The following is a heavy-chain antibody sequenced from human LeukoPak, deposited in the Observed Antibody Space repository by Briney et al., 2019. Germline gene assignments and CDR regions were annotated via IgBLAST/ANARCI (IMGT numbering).Heavy chain of an antibody. D-gene: IGHD3-22*01. J-gene: IGHJ4*02. CDR2: ISGSGGRT. V-gene: IGHV3-23*01. CDR3: AKTYYYDSSGSHYFDH. CDR1: GFTFSSYS. Sequence: PGGSLRLSCAASGFTFSSYSMNWVRQAPGKGLEWVSVISGSGGRTYYADSVKGRFTISRDNSKNTLYLQMNSLRAEDTAVYYCAKTYYYDSSGSHYFDHWGQGTLVTVSS.